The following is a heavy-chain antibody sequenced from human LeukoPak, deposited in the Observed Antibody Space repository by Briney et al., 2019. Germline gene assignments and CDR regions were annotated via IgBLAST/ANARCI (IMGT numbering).Heavy chain of an antibody. CDR2: KDYSGST. Sequence: PSETLSLTCTVSGGSISRYYWSWIRQPPGKGLEWIGYKDYSGSTNYNRSLKSRVTISVDTSKNQFSLKLSSVTAADTAVYYCARVYYSSSYDYWYFDLWGRGALVTVSS. CDR3: ARVYYSSSYDYWYFDL. V-gene: IGHV4-59*01. J-gene: IGHJ2*01. CDR1: GGSISRYY. D-gene: IGHD6-13*01.